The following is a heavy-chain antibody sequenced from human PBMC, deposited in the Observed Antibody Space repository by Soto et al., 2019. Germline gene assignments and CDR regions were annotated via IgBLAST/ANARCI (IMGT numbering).Heavy chain of an antibody. CDR2: VIPLLDAS. CDR1: GDTFNDRT. J-gene: IGHJ6*03. D-gene: IGHD1-26*01. CDR3: ASGKTQMTQDRMGFYYYMDV. V-gene: IGHV1-69*08. Sequence: QVQLVQSGAEVKKPGSSVKISCTASGDTFNDRTFTWVRRAPSQGLEWMGRVIPLLDASNYAEKFQDRVTITADKSTNTAYMELSGLKSEDSAIYYCASGKTQMTQDRMGFYYYMDVWGKGTTVTVSS.